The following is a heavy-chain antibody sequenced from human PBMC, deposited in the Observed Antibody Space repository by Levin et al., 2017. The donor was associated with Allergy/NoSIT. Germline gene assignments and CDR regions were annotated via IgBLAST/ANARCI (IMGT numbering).Heavy chain of an antibody. V-gene: IGHV4-34*01. Sequence: SETLSLTCAVYGGSFSGYYWSWIRQPPGKGLEWIGEINHSGSTNYNPSLKSRVTISVDTSKNQFSLKLSSVTAADTAVYYCARGGFDYWGQGTLVTVSS. CDR2: INHSGST. CDR1: GGSFSGYY. CDR3: ARGGFDY. J-gene: IGHJ4*02.